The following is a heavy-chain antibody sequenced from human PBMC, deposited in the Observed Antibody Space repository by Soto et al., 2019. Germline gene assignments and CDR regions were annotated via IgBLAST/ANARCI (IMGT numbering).Heavy chain of an antibody. V-gene: IGHV4-4*02. CDR1: GGYMKTTNW. Sequence: VQLRESGPGQVKTSGTLSLTCAVSGGYMKTTNWWSWVRQPPAKGLEWIGEVFHSGITRYNPALKSRATVSGETSMNQFFLNLASVTASDTAVYYCTKDEAGSPFRYWGQGALVTVSS. CDR2: VFHSGIT. J-gene: IGHJ4*02. D-gene: IGHD3-10*01. CDR3: TKDEAGSPFRY.